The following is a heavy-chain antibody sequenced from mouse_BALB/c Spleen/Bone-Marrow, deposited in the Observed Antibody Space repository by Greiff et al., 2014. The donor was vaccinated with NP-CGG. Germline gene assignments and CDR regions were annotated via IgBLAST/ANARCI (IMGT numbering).Heavy chain of an antibody. CDR1: GFTFTDYY. J-gene: IGHJ2*01. V-gene: IGHV7-3*02. Sequence: EVMLVESGGALVQPGGSLRLSCATSGFTFTDYYMNWVRQPPGKALEWLGFIRNKANGYTTEYSASVKGRFTISRDNSQSILYLQMNTLRAEDSATYYCARDKGRAFFDYWGQGTTLTVSS. CDR3: ARDKGRAFFDY. CDR2: IRNKANGYTT.